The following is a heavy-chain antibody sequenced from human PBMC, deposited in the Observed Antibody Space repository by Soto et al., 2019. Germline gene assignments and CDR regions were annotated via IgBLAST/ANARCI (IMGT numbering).Heavy chain of an antibody. CDR3: ARHLTYCSAGSCYSDFPYYGMDV. CDR1: GGSISSSNW. V-gene: IGHV4-4*02. Sequence: PSETLSLTCAVSGGSISSSNWWSWVRQPPGKGLEWIGEIYQSGSPNYNPSLKSRVIISVDKSTNQFSLKLNSVTAADTAVYYCARHLTYCSAGSCYSDFPYYGMDVWGQGTTVTVSS. CDR2: IYQSGSP. D-gene: IGHD2-15*01. J-gene: IGHJ6*02.